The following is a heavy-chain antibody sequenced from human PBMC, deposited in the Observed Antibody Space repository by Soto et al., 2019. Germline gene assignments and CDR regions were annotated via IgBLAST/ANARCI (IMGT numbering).Heavy chain of an antibody. CDR3: ARHLEVATIYQALY. Sequence: PGESLKISCKGSGYTFTNYWIGWVRQMPGKGLERMGIIYPGDSDTRYSPSFQGQVTISADKSISTAYLQWSSLKASDTATYYCARHLEVATIYQALYSGQGPLVTVSS. J-gene: IGHJ4*02. D-gene: IGHD5-12*01. CDR2: IYPGDSDT. CDR1: GYTFTNYW. V-gene: IGHV5-51*01.